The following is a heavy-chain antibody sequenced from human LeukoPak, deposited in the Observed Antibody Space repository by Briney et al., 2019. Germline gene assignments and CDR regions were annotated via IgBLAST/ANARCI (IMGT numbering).Heavy chain of an antibody. Sequence: TGGSLRLSCVASGFTVSQHWTTWVRHAPGKGLEWVAHINADGSERDSVDSGTGRFSISKDNAKNSVYLQLSSLRAEDTARYYCARGHYGLDIWGQGTMVTVSS. J-gene: IGHJ3*02. CDR2: INADGSER. CDR3: ARGHYGLDI. D-gene: IGHD4-17*01. V-gene: IGHV3-7*01. CDR1: GFTVSQHW.